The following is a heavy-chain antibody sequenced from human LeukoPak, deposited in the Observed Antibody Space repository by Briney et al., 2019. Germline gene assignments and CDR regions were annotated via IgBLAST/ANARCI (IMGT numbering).Heavy chain of an antibody. D-gene: IGHD5-18*01. CDR3: ASENKRGYSYGSPTDAFDI. Sequence: PGGSLRLSCAASGFTFSHSAMSWVRQAPGKGLEWVSSISSSSSYIYYADSVKGRFTISRDNAKKSLFLDMNSLRAEDTAVYYCASENKRGYSYGSPTDAFDIWGQGTTVIVSS. V-gene: IGHV3-21*01. J-gene: IGHJ3*02. CDR1: GFTFSHSA. CDR2: ISSSSSYI.